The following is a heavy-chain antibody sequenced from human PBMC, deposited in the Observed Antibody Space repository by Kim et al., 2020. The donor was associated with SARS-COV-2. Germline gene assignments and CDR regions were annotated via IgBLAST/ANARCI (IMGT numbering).Heavy chain of an antibody. Sequence: GGSLRLSCAGSGFTFRSHGMHWVRQAPGKGLEWVAGISHDGSDKFYVDSVKGRFFISRGNSKNTLSLQMNNLTTEDTAVYYCAKGQALIRAVTLDSWGQGTLVTVSS. D-gene: IGHD3-3*01. J-gene: IGHJ4*02. CDR2: ISHDGSDK. V-gene: IGHV3-30*18. CDR3: AKGQALIRAVTLDS. CDR1: GFTFRSHG.